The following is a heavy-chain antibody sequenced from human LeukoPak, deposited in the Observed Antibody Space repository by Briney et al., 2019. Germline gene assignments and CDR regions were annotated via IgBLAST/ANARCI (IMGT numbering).Heavy chain of an antibody. CDR3: ARRTLSQGAKDVFDI. D-gene: IGHD1-14*01. Sequence: GESLKSSCKGSGNSFTSYYWIGWVRQIPGKGLEWMGIIYPGDSDTRYSPFFEGQVTISVDQSISTAYLQWSSLKASDTAMYYCARRTLSQGAKDVFDIWGQGTMVTVSS. J-gene: IGHJ3*02. CDR1: GNSFTSYYW. CDR2: IYPGDSDT. V-gene: IGHV5-51*01.